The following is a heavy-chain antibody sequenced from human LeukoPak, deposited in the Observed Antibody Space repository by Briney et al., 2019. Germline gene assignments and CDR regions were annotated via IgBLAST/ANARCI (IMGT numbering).Heavy chain of an antibody. CDR3: TTSRTNDCSSPSCYTDY. V-gene: IGHV4-39*01. D-gene: IGHD2-2*02. J-gene: IGHJ4*02. CDR1: GGSIRSH. CDR2: IYYTGST. Sequence: SETLSLTCIVSGGSIRSHWGWIRQPPGKGLEWIASIYYTGSTYYSPSLKSRATISVDTSKNQFSLELNSVTAADTAVYYCTTSRTNDCSSPSCYTDYWGQGTLVTVSS.